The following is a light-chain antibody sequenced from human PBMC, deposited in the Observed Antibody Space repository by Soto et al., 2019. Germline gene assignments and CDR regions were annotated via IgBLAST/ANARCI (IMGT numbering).Light chain of an antibody. CDR3: AAWDDSLNALV. V-gene: IGLV1-44*01. Sequence: QSVLTQPPSASWTPGQRVTISCSGASSNIGSNAVNWYQQLPGTAPQLLIYTNNERPSGVPDRFSGSKSGTSASLAITGLQSEDEADYHCAAWDDSLNALVFGGGTKVTVL. CDR1: SSNIGSNA. CDR2: TNN. J-gene: IGLJ3*02.